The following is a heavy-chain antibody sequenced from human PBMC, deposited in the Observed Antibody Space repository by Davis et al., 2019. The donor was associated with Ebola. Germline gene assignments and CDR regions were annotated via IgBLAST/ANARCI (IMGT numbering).Heavy chain of an antibody. Sequence: PSETLSLTCTVSGGSISSSSYYCGWIRQPPGTGLEWIGSIYYSGSTYYNPSLKSRVTISVDTSKNQFSLKLSSVTAADTAVYYCARRSDRAAANWAFGYWGQGTLVTVSS. CDR1: GGSISSSSYY. D-gene: IGHD6-13*01. CDR3: ARRSDRAAANWAFGY. J-gene: IGHJ4*02. CDR2: IYYSGST. V-gene: IGHV4-39*01.